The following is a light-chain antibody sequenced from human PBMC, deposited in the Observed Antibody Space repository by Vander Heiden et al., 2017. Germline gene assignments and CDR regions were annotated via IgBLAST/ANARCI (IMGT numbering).Light chain of an antibody. CDR3: SSFTTTSALVL. CDR1: SSDVGGYSF. CDR2: DVS. V-gene: IGLV2-14*03. J-gene: IGLJ2*01. Sequence: QSALTQPASESGSPGPSITISCTGSSSDVGGYSFVSWYQQHPGNPPRLLIYDVSDRPSGVSDRFSGSKLGNTASLTISGLQADDEATYYCSSFTTTSALVLFGGGTKLTV.